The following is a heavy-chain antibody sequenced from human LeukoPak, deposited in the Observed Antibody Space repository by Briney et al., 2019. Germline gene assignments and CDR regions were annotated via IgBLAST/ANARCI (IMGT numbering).Heavy chain of an antibody. Sequence: GASEKVSCKASGYTFTGYYMHWVRQAPGQGLEWMGWINPNSGGTNYAQKFQGRVTMTRDTSISTAYMELSRLRSDDTAVYYCARRGGGDGHNFQFPHWFDPWGQGTLVTVSS. J-gene: IGHJ5*02. D-gene: IGHD5-24*01. CDR3: ARRGGGDGHNFQFPHWFDP. CDR1: GYTFTGYY. V-gene: IGHV1-2*02. CDR2: INPNSGGT.